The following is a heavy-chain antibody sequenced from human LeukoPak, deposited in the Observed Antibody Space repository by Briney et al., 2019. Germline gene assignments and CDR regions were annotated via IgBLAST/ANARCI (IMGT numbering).Heavy chain of an antibody. D-gene: IGHD1-7*01. Sequence: GGSLRLSCEASGFTFSVSWMSWVRQAPGKGLEWVANIKQDGSEKYYVDSVKGRFTISRDNAKNSLYLQMNSLRAEDTAVYYCARDSLDWNYDSNWFDPWGQGTLVTVSS. J-gene: IGHJ5*02. CDR2: IKQDGSEK. CDR1: GFTFSVSW. CDR3: ARDSLDWNYDSNWFDP. V-gene: IGHV3-7*01.